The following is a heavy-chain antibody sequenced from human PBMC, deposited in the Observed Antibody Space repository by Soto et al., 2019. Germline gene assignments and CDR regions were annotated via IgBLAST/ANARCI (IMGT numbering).Heavy chain of an antibody. D-gene: IGHD3-22*01. CDR1: GDSISSGGYS. J-gene: IGHJ4*02. CDR3: ARAQYGPSGYYFVS. Sequence: SDTLYLGCTVAGDSISSGGYSWSSIRDPPQKGLEWIADIYPTGSTSYSPALKSRVTISVDKSKNQFSLILNSATAADTAIYYSARAQYGPSGYYFVSWGQGTLVTVSS. CDR2: IYPTGST. V-gene: IGHV4-30-2*01.